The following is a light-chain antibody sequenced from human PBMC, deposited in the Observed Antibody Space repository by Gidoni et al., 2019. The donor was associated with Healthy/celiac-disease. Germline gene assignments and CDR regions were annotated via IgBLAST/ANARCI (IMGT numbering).Light chain of an antibody. CDR2: AAS. V-gene: IGKV1-8*01. CDR3: QQYYSYPST. CDR1: QGISSY. J-gene: IGKJ2*01. Sequence: AIRITQSPSSLSASTGDRVTITCRASQGISSYLAWYQQKPGKAPKLLIYAASTLQSGVPSRFSGSGSGTDFTLTISCLQSEDFATYYCQQYYSYPSTFXYXTKLEIK.